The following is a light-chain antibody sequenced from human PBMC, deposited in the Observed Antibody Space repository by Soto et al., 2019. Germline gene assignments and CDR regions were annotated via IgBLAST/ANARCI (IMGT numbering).Light chain of an antibody. CDR3: QQFGYSLWT. Sequence: AIRMTQSPSSLSASTGDRVTITCRASQGISSYLAWYQQKPGKAPKLLIYAASTLQSGVPSRFSGSGSGTDFTLTISCLQSEDFAVYYCQQFGYSLWTFGQGTKVEI. V-gene: IGKV1-8*01. J-gene: IGKJ1*01. CDR1: QGISSY. CDR2: AAS.